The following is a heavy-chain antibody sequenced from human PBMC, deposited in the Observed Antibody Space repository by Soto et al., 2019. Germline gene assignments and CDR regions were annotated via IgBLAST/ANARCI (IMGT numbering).Heavy chain of an antibody. V-gene: IGHV1-3*01. CDR2: INAGNGNT. J-gene: IGHJ6*03. Sequence: ASLNVSFKAAWYTLTISCMHLFRHSALHRPELMGWINAGNGNTKYSQKVQGRVTITRDISASTVYMEMSSLRSEDTAVYFCERVTDYFDNIGHYSDYIHQWGTGNTVNVS. D-gene: IGHD3-22*01. CDR1: WYTLTISC. CDR3: ERVTDYFDNIGHYSDYIHQ.